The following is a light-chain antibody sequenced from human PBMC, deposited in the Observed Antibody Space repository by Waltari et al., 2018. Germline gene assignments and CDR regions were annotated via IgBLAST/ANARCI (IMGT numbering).Light chain of an antibody. CDR2: EVT. CDR3: HSYTGSRTYV. Sequence: QSALTQPASVSGSPGQSITIFCTGTTNDVGGYNFVSWYQHHPGKAPKRIIYEVTKRPSGVSTRFSGSKSGNTASLTISGLQAEDEADYYCHSYTGSRTYVFGTGTKVTVL. V-gene: IGLV2-14*01. CDR1: TNDVGGYNF. J-gene: IGLJ1*01.